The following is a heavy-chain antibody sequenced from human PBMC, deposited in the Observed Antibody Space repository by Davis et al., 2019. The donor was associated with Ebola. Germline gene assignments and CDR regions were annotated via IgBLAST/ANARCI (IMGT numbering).Heavy chain of an antibody. Sequence: GESLKISCAASGFTFSTYAMSWVRQAPGKGLEWVSVISGSGGSTYYADSVKGRFTISRDNSKNTLYLQMNSLRAEDTAVYYCAKEQQWLRNYYFDYWGQGTLVTVSS. CDR3: AKEQQWLRNYYFDY. D-gene: IGHD6-19*01. CDR1: GFTFSTYA. CDR2: ISGSGGST. V-gene: IGHV3-23*01. J-gene: IGHJ4*02.